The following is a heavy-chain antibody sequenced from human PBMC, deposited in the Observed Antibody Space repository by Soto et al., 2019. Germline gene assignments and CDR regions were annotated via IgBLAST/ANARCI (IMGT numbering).Heavy chain of an antibody. V-gene: IGHV4-59*01. CDR2: IYYSGST. J-gene: IGHJ6*03. Sequence: SETLSLTCTVSGGSISSYYGSWIRQPPGKGLEWIGYIYYSGSTNYNPSLKSRVTISVDTSKNQFSLKLSSVTAADTAVYYCARITMVRGVIHYYYYMDVWGKGTTVTVSS. CDR1: GGSISSYY. CDR3: ARITMVRGVIHYYYYMDV. D-gene: IGHD3-10*01.